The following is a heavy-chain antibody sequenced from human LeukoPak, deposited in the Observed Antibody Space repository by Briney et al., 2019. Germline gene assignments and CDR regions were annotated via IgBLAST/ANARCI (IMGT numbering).Heavy chain of an antibody. CDR2: IHYSGST. J-gene: IGHJ4*01. D-gene: IGHD4-17*01. V-gene: IGHV4-59*01. CDR1: GGSISDYY. Sequence: PSETLSLTCTVSGGSISDYYWTWIRQPPGKGLEWIGYIHYSGSTNHNPSLKGRVTISIDTSKNQISLNLSSVTTADTAVYYCARVSYGDSLQFDYWGQGTLLTVSS. CDR3: ARVSYGDSLQFDY.